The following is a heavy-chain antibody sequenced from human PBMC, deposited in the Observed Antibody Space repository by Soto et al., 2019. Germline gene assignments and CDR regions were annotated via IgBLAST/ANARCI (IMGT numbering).Heavy chain of an antibody. Sequence: EVQLVESGGGLVQPGGSLRLSCAASGFTFSSYWMHWVRQAPGKGLVWVSRTNSDGSSTSYADSVKGRFTISRDNAKNTLYLQMNSLRAEDTAVYYCARVPYSSGLPFDYWGQGTLVTVSS. D-gene: IGHD6-19*01. V-gene: IGHV3-74*01. CDR1: GFTFSSYW. CDR3: ARVPYSSGLPFDY. CDR2: TNSDGSST. J-gene: IGHJ4*02.